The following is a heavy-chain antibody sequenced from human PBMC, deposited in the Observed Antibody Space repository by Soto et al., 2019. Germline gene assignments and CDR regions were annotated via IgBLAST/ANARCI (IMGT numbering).Heavy chain of an antibody. D-gene: IGHD3-3*01. CDR3: ARVYDFWSGYYSGMDV. CDR1: GFTFSSYS. J-gene: IGHJ6*02. V-gene: IGHV3-48*02. Sequence: GGSLRLSCAASGFTFSSYSMNWVRQAPGKGLEWVSYISSSSSTIYYADSVKGRFTISRDKAKNSLYLQMNSLRDEDTAVYYCARVYDFWSGYYSGMDVWGQGTTVTVSS. CDR2: ISSSSSTI.